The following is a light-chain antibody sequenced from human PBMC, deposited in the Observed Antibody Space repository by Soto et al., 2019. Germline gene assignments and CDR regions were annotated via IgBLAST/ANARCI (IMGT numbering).Light chain of an antibody. CDR2: GNS. V-gene: IGLV1-40*01. CDR1: SSNIGAGYD. Sequence: QSVLTQPPSVSGAPRQRVTISCTGSSSNIGAGYDVHWYQQLPGTAPKLLIYGNSNRPSGVPDRFSGSKSVTSASLAITGLRAEDEADYYCQSYDSSLTGWVFGGGTKLTVL. CDR3: QSYDSSLTGWV. J-gene: IGLJ3*02.